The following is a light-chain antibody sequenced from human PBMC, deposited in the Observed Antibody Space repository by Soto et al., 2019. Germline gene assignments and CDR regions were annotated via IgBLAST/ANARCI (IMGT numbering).Light chain of an antibody. J-gene: IGKJ1*01. V-gene: IGKV3-20*01. CDR2: DAS. CDR3: QQYDSSPRT. CDR1: QRVSARY. Sequence: EIVMTQSPATLSVSPGERATLSCRASQRVSARYLAWYHQKPGQAPRLLIYDASNRATGIPARFSGSGSGTDFTLTISRLEPEDFAVYYCQQYDSSPRTFGQGTKVDIK.